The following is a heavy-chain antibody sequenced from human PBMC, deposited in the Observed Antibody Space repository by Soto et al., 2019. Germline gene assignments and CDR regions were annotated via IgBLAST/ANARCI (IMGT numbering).Heavy chain of an antibody. CDR2: IHYRGRT. Sequence: QVQLQESGPGLVKPSDILSLTCNVSGGSIRSGGYYWGWIRQAPGKGLEWIGYIHYRGRTSYNPSLESRVSISLDTSGHQFSLTLTSVTAADTAVYYCARCRDAFGFDSRGQGTLVTVSS. CDR3: ARCRDAFGFDS. CDR1: GGSIRSGGYY. V-gene: IGHV4-31*03. D-gene: IGHD2-15*01. J-gene: IGHJ4*02.